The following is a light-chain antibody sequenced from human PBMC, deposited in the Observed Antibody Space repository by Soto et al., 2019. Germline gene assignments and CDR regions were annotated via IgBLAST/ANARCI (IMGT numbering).Light chain of an antibody. CDR1: SSNIGAGYD. Sequence: QSVLTQPPSVSGAPGQRVTISCTGSSSNIGAGYDVHWYQQLPGTAPKLLIYGNSNRPSGVPDRFSGSKSGTSASLAITGLQAEDEADYYCQSYDSSLNVGVFGGGTKVTVL. V-gene: IGLV1-40*01. J-gene: IGLJ3*02. CDR2: GNS. CDR3: QSYDSSLNVGV.